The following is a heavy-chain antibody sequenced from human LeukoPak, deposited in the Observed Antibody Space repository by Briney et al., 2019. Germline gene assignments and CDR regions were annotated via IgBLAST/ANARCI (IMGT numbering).Heavy chain of an antibody. V-gene: IGHV1-69*13. CDR2: IIPIFGTA. CDR3: ARGYRALRGERSGWYSNKTPSGPYYYYGMDV. CDR1: GYTFTSYG. J-gene: IGHJ6*02. Sequence: GASVKVSCKASGYTFTSYGISWVRQAPGQGLEWMGGIIPIFGTANYAQKFQGRVTITADESTSTAYMELSSLRSEDTAVYYCARGYRALRGERSGWYSNKTPSGPYYYYGMDVWGQGTTVTVSS. D-gene: IGHD6-19*01.